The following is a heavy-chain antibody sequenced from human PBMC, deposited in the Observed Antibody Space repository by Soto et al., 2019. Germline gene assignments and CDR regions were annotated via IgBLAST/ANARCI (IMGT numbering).Heavy chain of an antibody. D-gene: IGHD6-19*01. CDR2: IYYSGST. J-gene: IGHJ6*02. Sequence: SETLSLTCTVSGGSISSGDYYWSWIRQPPGKGLEWIGYIYYSGSTYYNPSLKSRVTISVDTSKNQFSLHLNSVSPDDAAVYFCARGRGSGWNYYGMDVWGQGTTVTVSS. CDR1: GGSISSGDYY. V-gene: IGHV4-30-4*01. CDR3: ARGRGSGWNYYGMDV.